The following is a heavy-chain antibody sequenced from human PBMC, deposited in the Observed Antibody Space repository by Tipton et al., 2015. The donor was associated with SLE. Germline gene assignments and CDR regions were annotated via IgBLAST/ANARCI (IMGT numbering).Heavy chain of an antibody. CDR2: IHYTGST. CDR1: GGSVGNYY. CDR3: ARVVKGSSWYWFDP. V-gene: IGHV4-59*02. Sequence: LRLSCTVSGGSVGNYYWSWIRQSPGKGLEWIGYIHYTGSTEYNPSLKSRVTISVDTSKNQFNLKLRSVTAADTVVHYCARVVKGSSWYWFDPWGQGTLVTVSS. J-gene: IGHJ5*02. D-gene: IGHD6-13*01.